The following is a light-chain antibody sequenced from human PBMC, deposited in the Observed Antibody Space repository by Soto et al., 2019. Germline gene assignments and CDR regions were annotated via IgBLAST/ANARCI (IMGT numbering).Light chain of an antibody. CDR1: TGAVTSDYH. V-gene: IGLV7-43*01. CDR2: STD. CDR3: LLMYGGALL. Sequence: QAVVTQEPSLTVSPGGTVTLTCASSTGAVTSDYHTNWLQQKPGQAPRALIYSTDTTHSLTPARFSGSLRGGKAALTLSGVQPEDEADYYCLLMYGGALLFGGGTKLTVL. J-gene: IGLJ3*02.